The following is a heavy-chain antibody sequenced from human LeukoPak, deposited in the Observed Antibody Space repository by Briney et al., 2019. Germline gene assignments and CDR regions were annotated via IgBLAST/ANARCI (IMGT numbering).Heavy chain of an antibody. J-gene: IGHJ3*02. CDR1: GDSISGFY. Sequence: SETLSLTCTVSGDSISGFYWSWIRQPPGKGLEWIAYIYYSGSTNYNPSPKSRVTILIETSKNQFSLNLRSVTAADTAVYYCARGGARGSSAFDIWGQGTMVTVSS. CDR3: ARGGARGSSAFDI. CDR2: IYYSGST. D-gene: IGHD3-10*01. V-gene: IGHV4-59*01.